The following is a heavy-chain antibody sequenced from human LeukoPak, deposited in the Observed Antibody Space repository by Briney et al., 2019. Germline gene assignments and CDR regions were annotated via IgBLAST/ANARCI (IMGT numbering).Heavy chain of an antibody. D-gene: IGHD6-19*01. CDR1: GYTFTSYT. V-gene: IGHV1-2*02. J-gene: IGHJ4*02. CDR3: ATSSGWKSNIDY. Sequence: ASVKVSCNASGYTFTSYTMNWVRQAPGQGLEWMGWINPNSGGTNYAQKFQGRVTMTRDTSISTAYMELSRLRSDDTAVFYCATSSGWKSNIDYWGQGTLVTVSS. CDR2: INPNSGGT.